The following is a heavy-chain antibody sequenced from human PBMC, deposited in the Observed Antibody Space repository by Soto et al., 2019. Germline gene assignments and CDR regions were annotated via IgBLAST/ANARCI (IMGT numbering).Heavy chain of an antibody. CDR2: ISSSSSTI. CDR1: GFTFSSYS. D-gene: IGHD3-10*01. Sequence: EVQLVESGGGLVQPGGSLRLSCAASGFTFSSYSMHWVRQAPGKGLEWVSYISSSSSTIYYADSVKGRFTISRDNAKNSLYLQMNSLRGEDTAVYYCARAYGPLDYWGQGTLVTVSS. J-gene: IGHJ4*02. CDR3: ARAYGPLDY. V-gene: IGHV3-48*01.